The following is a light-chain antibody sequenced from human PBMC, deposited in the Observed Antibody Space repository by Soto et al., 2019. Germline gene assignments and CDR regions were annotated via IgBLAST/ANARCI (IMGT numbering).Light chain of an antibody. CDR3: MPGTHWPIT. CDR1: QSLVHSDGIAY. CDR2: KVS. J-gene: IGKJ5*01. V-gene: IGKV2-30*02. Sequence: DVVMTQSPLSLPVTLGQPASISCRSNQSLVHSDGIAYFSWFQQRPGRSPRRLIYKVSNRDSGVPARCSGSGSGTDFALKISRVEAEDVGVYYCMPGTHWPITFGQGTRLEIK.